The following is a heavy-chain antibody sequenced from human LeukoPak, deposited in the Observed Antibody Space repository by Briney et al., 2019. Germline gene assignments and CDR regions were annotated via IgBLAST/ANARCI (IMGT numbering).Heavy chain of an antibody. CDR2: IYYSGSP. CDR3: ARSRQNYFDSSGPSLNY. Sequence: SGTLSLTCTVCGGSISDYYWSWIRQPPRTGLEWMGYIYYSGSPNYNPSLKSRVTISVGTSKNPFSLKLSSVTAADTAVYSCARSRQNYFDSSGPSLNYWGQGTLVTVS. D-gene: IGHD3-22*01. J-gene: IGHJ4*02. CDR1: GGSISDYY. V-gene: IGHV4-59*01.